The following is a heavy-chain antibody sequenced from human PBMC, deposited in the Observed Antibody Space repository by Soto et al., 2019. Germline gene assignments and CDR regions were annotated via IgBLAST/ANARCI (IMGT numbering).Heavy chain of an antibody. CDR3: ARNARPGVTTVTTENYYYYGMDV. J-gene: IGHJ6*02. CDR1: GGTFSSYA. D-gene: IGHD4-17*01. V-gene: IGHV1-69*01. Sequence: QVQLVQSGAEVKKPGSSVKVSCKASGGTFSSYAISWVRQAPGQGLEWMGGIIPIFGTANYAQKFQGRVTITADESTSTAYMELSSLRSEDTAVYYCARNARPGVTTVTTENYYYYGMDVWGQGTTVTVSS. CDR2: IIPIFGTA.